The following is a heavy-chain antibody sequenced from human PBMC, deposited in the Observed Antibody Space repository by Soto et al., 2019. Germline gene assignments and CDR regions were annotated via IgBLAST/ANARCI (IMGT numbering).Heavy chain of an antibody. CDR2: IYYSGST. J-gene: IGHJ6*03. Sequence: SETLSLTCTVSGGSISSYYWSWIRQPPGKGLEWIGYIYYSGSTNYNPSLKSRVTISVDTSKNQFSLKLSSVTAADTAVYYCASGGAGVWSGYGYYYYYMDVWGKGTTVTVSS. V-gene: IGHV4-59*08. D-gene: IGHD3-3*01. CDR1: GGSISSYY. CDR3: ASGGAGVWSGYGYYYYYMDV.